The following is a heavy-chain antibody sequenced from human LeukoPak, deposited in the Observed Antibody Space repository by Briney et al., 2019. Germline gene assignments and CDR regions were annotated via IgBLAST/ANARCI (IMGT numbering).Heavy chain of an antibody. CDR2: IKQDGSEK. V-gene: IGHV3-7*01. J-gene: IGHJ4*02. CDR3: ARDPRYYDSSTSFDY. D-gene: IGHD3-22*01. Sequence: GGSLRLSCAASGFTFSGSAMHWVRQAPGKGRGGGANIKQDGSEKYYVDSVKGRFTISRDNAKNSLYLQMNSLRAEDTAVYYCARDPRYYDSSTSFDYWGQGTLVTVSS. CDR1: GFTFSGSA.